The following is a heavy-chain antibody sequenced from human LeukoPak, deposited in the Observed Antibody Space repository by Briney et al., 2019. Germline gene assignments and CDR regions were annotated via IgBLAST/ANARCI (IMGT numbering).Heavy chain of an antibody. Sequence: GGSLRLSCAASGFTFSTFWMSWVRQAPGKGLEWVANINQDGSEKYYVDSVEGRFTISRDNGKNSLYLQMNSLRAEDTAVYYCASCXSGVMITFGGVIAXPDDYWGQGTLVTVSS. CDR3: ASCXSGVMITFGGVIAXPDDY. CDR1: GFTFSTFW. J-gene: IGHJ4*02. D-gene: IGHD3-16*02. CDR2: INQDGSEK. V-gene: IGHV3-7*01.